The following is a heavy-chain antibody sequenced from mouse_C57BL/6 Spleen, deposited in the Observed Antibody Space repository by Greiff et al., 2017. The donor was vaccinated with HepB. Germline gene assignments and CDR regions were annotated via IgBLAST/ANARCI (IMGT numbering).Heavy chain of an antibody. D-gene: IGHD2-3*01. CDR1: GYTFTSYW. J-gene: IGHJ3*01. CDR3: ARPDGYYGSWFAY. CDR2: IHPNSGST. Sequence: VQLQQPGAELVKPGASVKLSCKASGYTFTSYWMHWVKQRPGQGLEWIGMIHPNSGSTNYNEKFKSKATLTVDKSSSTAYMQLSSLTSEDSAVYYCARPDGYYGSWFAYWGQGTLVTVSA. V-gene: IGHV1-64*01.